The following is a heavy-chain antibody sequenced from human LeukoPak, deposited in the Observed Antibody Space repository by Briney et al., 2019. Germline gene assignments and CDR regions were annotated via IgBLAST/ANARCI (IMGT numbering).Heavy chain of an antibody. V-gene: IGHV4-59*02. CDR3: ARWALKSAFDL. J-gene: IGHJ3*01. Sequence: PSETLSLTCTVSGVSVSSNYWSWIRQAPGKGLEWIGYMYHTGSGNYNPSLKSRVTISVDTSKNQFSLDVNSVTGADSAVYYCARWALKSAFDLWGQGTTVTVSS. CDR1: GVSVSSNY. CDR2: MYHTGSG.